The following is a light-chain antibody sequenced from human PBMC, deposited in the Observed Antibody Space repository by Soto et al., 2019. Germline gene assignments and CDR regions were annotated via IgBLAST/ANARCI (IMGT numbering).Light chain of an antibody. CDR2: GAS. V-gene: IGKV3-20*01. CDR1: QSVSSSY. CDR3: HQYGRSPLVT. J-gene: IGKJ5*01. Sequence: EIGLTKSPGTLSLSPGERATLSCRASQSVSSSYLAWYQQNPGQAPRLLIYGASSRATGIPDRFSGSGSGTDFTFTISRLEPEDFAVYYCHQYGRSPLVTFGQGTRLEIK.